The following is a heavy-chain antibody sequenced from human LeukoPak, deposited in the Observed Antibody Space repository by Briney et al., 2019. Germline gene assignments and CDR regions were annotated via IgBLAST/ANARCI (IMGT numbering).Heavy chain of an antibody. V-gene: IGHV3-53*01. Sequence: GGSLRLSCAASGFTVSSNYVTWVRQAPGKGLEWVSVIYDDGNTYYAGSVKGRFTVSRDITKNTVYLQMNYLRADDTAVYYCARDLQTAAALDYWGRETLVTVSS. CDR3: ARDLQTAAALDY. CDR1: GFTVSSNY. J-gene: IGHJ4*02. CDR2: IYDDGNT. D-gene: IGHD6-13*01.